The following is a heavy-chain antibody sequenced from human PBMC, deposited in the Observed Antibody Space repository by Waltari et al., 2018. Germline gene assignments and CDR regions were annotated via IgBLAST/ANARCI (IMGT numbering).Heavy chain of an antibody. D-gene: IGHD1-26*01. CDR1: GYTFTDYY. V-gene: IGHV1-69-2*01. CDR3: ATPRRSSGSQIYYYYGMDV. CDR2: VDPEDGET. J-gene: IGHJ6*02. Sequence: EVQLVQSGAEVKKPGATVKISCKVSGYTFTDYYMHWVQQAPGKGLEWMGLVDPEDGETIYAEKCQGRVTITADTSTDTAYMELSSLRSEDTAVYYCATPRRSSGSQIYYYYGMDVWGQGTTVTVSS.